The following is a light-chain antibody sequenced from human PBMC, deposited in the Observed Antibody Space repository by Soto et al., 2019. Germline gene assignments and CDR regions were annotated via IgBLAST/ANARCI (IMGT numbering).Light chain of an antibody. V-gene: IGLV6-57*01. J-gene: IGLJ3*02. CDR1: SGSIASNY. CDR3: QSYDSSNQGV. CDR2: EDN. Sequence: NFMLTQPHSVSESPGKTVTISCTRSSGSIASNYVQWYQQRPGSSPTTVIYEDNQRPSGVPDRFSGSIDSSSNSASLTISGLKTEDAADYYCQSYDSSNQGVFGGGTKVTVL.